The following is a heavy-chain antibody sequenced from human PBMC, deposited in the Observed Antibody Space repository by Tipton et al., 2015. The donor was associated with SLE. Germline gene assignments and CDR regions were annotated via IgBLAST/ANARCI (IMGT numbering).Heavy chain of an antibody. J-gene: IGHJ4*02. Sequence: TLSLTCSVSGGSVTSSYWTWIRQSVGGGLEWIGRLYTGGVTNYNPSLKGRVTLSVDTSQNKLSLELTSLTAADTATYYCARLAVAGMWYYFDFWGQGAPATVSS. CDR1: GGSVTSSY. CDR2: LYTGGVT. D-gene: IGHD6-19*01. V-gene: IGHV4-4*07. CDR3: ARLAVAGMWYYFDF.